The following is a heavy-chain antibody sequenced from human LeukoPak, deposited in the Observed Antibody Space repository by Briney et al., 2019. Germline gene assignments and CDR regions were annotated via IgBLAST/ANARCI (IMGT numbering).Heavy chain of an antibody. D-gene: IGHD2-2*01. J-gene: IGHJ5*02. CDR1: RGTFSSYA. CDR3: AIRLGYCRSTSCSNWFDP. CDR2: IIPIFGTA. Sequence: SSVNVSCNASRGTFSSYAVSWVRQAPGQGLEWMGGIIPIFGTANYAQKFHGTLTIPADQSTSTAYMQLSSLRSKDTAVYYCAIRLGYCRSTSCSNWFDPWGQRTLVTVSS. V-gene: IGHV1-69*01.